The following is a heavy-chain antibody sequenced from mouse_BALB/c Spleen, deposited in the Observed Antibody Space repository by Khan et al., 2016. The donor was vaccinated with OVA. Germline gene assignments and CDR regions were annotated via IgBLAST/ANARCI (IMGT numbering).Heavy chain of an antibody. CDR3: TRLAYYYDSEGLAY. Sequence: EVQLVESGGDLVKPGGSLKLSCAASGFTFSTYGMSWVRQTPDKRLEWVATISTGGSYTYYPDSVKGRFTISRDTAKNTLYLQMSSLKSEDTAMFYGTRLAYYYDSEGLAYWGQGTLVTVSA. D-gene: IGHD1-1*01. V-gene: IGHV5-6*01. CDR2: ISTGGSYT. CDR1: GFTFSTYG. J-gene: IGHJ3*01.